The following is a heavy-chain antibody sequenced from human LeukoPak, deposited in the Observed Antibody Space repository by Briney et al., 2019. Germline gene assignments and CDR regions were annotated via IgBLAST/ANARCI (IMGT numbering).Heavy chain of an antibody. CDR2: ISSSSSYI. V-gene: IGHV3-21*01. CDR1: GFTFSSYS. J-gene: IGHJ4*02. CDR3: AKGSRVAGLAY. Sequence: GGSLRLSCAASGFTFSSYSMNWVRQAPGKGLEWVSSISSSSSYIYYADSVKGRFTISRDNAKNSLYLQMNSLRAEDMAVYYCAKGSRVAGLAYWGQGTLVTVSS. D-gene: IGHD6-19*01.